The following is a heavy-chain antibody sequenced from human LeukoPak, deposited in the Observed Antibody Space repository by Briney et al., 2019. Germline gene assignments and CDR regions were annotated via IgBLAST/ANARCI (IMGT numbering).Heavy chain of an antibody. J-gene: IGHJ4*02. Sequence: PGGSLRLSCTSSGFTFGDYAMSWVRQAPGKGLEWVGFIKSKTYGGTTEYAASVKGRFTISRDDSKSIAYLQMNSLKTEDTAVYYCTSGTTYCSGGSCYGYWGQGTLVTVSS. D-gene: IGHD2-15*01. CDR2: IKSKTYGGTT. CDR3: TSGTTYCSGGSCYGY. V-gene: IGHV3-49*04. CDR1: GFTFGDYA.